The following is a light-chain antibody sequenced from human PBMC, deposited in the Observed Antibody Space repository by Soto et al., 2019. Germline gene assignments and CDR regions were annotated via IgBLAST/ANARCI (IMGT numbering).Light chain of an antibody. Sequence: EIVMTQSPATLSVSPGERDTLSCRASQSVSSNLAWYQRKPGQAPRLLIFAASTRATGIPARFSGSGSGTEFTLTISSLQSEDFAVYYCQQYKNWYTFGQGTQLEIK. CDR3: QQYKNWYT. CDR1: QSVSSN. V-gene: IGKV3-15*01. CDR2: AAS. J-gene: IGKJ2*01.